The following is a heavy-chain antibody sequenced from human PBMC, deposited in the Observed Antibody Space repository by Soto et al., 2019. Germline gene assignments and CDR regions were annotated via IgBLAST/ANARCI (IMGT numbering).Heavy chain of an antibody. CDR2: ISAYNGNT. V-gene: IGHV1-18*01. D-gene: IGHD3-3*01. CDR3: ARRPPNYDFWSGYYRDY. CDR1: GYTFTSYG. Sequence: ASVKVSWKASGYTFTSYGISWVRQAPGQGLEWMGWISAYNGNTNYAQKLQGRVTMTTDTSTSTAYMELRSLRSDDTAVYYCARRPPNYDFWSGYYRDYWGQGTLVTVSS. J-gene: IGHJ4*02.